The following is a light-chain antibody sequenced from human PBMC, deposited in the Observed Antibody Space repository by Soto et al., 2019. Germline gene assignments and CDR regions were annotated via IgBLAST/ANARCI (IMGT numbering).Light chain of an antibody. CDR3: QNYGYSSWT. CDR1: QSVSSTL. J-gene: IGKJ1*01. Sequence: ELVLTQSPVALSLSSGERATLSCRASQSVSSTLLTWYQQKPGQAPRLLIYGVSSRATGIPDRFSGSGSGTDFTLTISRVEPEDFAVYFCQNYGYSSWTFGQGSRVEIK. CDR2: GVS. V-gene: IGKV3-20*01.